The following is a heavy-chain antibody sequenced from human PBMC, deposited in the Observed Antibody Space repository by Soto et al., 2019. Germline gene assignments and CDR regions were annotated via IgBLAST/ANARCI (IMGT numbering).Heavy chain of an antibody. CDR3: ARGGSDAYNWFDH. CDR2: IKQDGSEK. CDR1: GFTFSSYW. J-gene: IGHJ5*02. Sequence: EAQLVESGGGLVQPGGSLRVSCAVSGFTFSSYWMSWVRQAPGKGLEWVAKIKQDGSEKDYVDSVKGRFTISRDNANNSLFLHMYSLRDEDTAVYYCARGGSDAYNWFDHWGQGTLVTVSS. V-gene: IGHV3-7*01. D-gene: IGHD3-16*01.